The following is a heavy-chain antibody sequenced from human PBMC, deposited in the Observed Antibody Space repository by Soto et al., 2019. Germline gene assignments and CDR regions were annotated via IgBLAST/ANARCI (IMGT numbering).Heavy chain of an antibody. CDR3: ARATSAGNGRRVDV. Sequence: QVQLVQSGTEVKEPGASVSLSCKASGYTFTTYYIHWVRQAPGQGLEWMGMINPSGGSTTYAQNFQGRVTMTRDTSTSTVYMDPNRLRSDDTAVYYCARATSAGNGRRVDVWGQGTTVTVSS. CDR2: INPSGGST. J-gene: IGHJ6*02. V-gene: IGHV1-46*01. CDR1: GYTFTTYY. D-gene: IGHD6-13*01.